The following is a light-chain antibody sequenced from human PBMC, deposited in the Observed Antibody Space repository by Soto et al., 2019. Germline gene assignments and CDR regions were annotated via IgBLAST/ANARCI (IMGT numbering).Light chain of an antibody. J-gene: IGKJ1*01. V-gene: IGKV3-20*01. Sequence: ENVLTQSPGTLSLSPGERATLSCRASQTVSGSYVAWYQQKPGQTPRLLIYGASSRATGIPDRFSGSGSGTDFTLTISRLEPEDFAVYYCQQSTNWPGTFGQGTKVDIK. CDR3: QQSTNWPGT. CDR1: QTVSGSY. CDR2: GAS.